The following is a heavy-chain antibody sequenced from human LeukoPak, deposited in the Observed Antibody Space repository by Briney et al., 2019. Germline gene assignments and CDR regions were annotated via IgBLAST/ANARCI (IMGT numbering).Heavy chain of an antibody. CDR1: GGSISSYY. CDR3: ARHYGGTSAGALDI. J-gene: IGHJ3*02. V-gene: IGHV4-59*01. Sequence: SETLSHTCTVSGGSISSYYWSWIRQPPGKGLEWIGYIYYSGSTNYNPSLKSRVTISVDTSKNQFSLKLSSVTAADTAVYYCARHYGGTSAGALDIGGQGTMVTVS. D-gene: IGHD4-23*01. CDR2: IYYSGST.